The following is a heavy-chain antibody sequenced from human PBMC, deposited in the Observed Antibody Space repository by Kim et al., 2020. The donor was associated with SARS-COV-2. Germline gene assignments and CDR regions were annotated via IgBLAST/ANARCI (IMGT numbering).Heavy chain of an antibody. V-gene: IGHV1-18*01. J-gene: IGHJ4*02. Sequence: QKLQGRVTMTTDTSTSTAYMELRSLRSDDTAVYYCARGQSEWELKGVFDYWGQGTLVTVSS. D-gene: IGHD1-26*01. CDR3: ARGQSEWELKGVFDY.